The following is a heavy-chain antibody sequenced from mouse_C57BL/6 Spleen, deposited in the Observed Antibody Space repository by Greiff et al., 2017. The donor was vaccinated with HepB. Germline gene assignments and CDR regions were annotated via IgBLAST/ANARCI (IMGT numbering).Heavy chain of an antibody. Sequence: ESGPELVKPGASVKISCKASGYAFSSSWMNWVKQRPGKGLEWIGRIYPGDGDTNYNGKFKGKATLTADKSSSTAYMQLSSLTSEDSAVYFCARGVAYYFDYWGQGTTLTVSS. CDR1: GYAFSSSW. J-gene: IGHJ2*01. CDR3: ARGVAYYFDY. V-gene: IGHV1-82*01. CDR2: IYPGDGDT.